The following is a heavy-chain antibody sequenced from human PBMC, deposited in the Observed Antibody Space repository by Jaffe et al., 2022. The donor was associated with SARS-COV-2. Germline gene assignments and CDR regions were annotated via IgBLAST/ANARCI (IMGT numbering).Heavy chain of an antibody. J-gene: IGHJ4*02. CDR3: ARHQNWNDPFDY. V-gene: IGHV4-39*01. CDR1: NGSVNSDSYY. CDR2: VYYGGSG. Sequence: QLQLQESGPGLVKPSETLSLNCTVSNGSVNSDSYYWGWIRQPPGKGLEWIGSVYYGGSGYYSGTLYPNPSLKSRVTMSIDTSKNQLSLSLTSVTATDTAVYYCARHQNWNDPFDYWGQGTLVTVSS. D-gene: IGHD1-1*01.